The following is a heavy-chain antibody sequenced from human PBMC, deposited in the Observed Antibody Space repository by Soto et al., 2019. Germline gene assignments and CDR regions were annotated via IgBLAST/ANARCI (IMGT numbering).Heavy chain of an antibody. Sequence: GGSLRLSCAASGFTFSSYAMHWVRQAPGKGLEWVAVISYDGSNKYYADSVKGRFTISRDNSKNTLYLQMNSLRAEDTAVYYCERDRYYYGMDVWGQGTTVTVSS. CDR2: ISYDGSNK. V-gene: IGHV3-30-3*01. J-gene: IGHJ6*02. CDR3: ERDRYYYGMDV. CDR1: GFTFSSYA.